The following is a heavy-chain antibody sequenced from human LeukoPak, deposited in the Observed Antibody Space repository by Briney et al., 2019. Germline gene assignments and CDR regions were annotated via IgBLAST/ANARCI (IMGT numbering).Heavy chain of an antibody. Sequence: GGSLRLSCAASGLTFSSYAMSWVRQAPGKGLEWVSAISGSGGSTYYADSVKGRFTISRDNSKNTLYLQMNSLRAEDTALYDCGNVFYCSGSDRSGFDYWGRGTQVTVSS. CDR2: ISGSGGST. J-gene: IGHJ4*02. CDR1: GLTFSSYA. V-gene: IGHV3-23*01. CDR3: GNVFYCSGSDRSGFDY. D-gene: IGHD3-10*01.